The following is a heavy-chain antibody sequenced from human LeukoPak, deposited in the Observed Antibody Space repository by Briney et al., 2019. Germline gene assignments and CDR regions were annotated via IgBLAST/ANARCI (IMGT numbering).Heavy chain of an antibody. CDR2: XKXXGSEK. Sequence: GGSXXLSXAASGXTFSSYWMSWXRXXPGXXXXXXANXKXXGSEKYYVDSVKGRFTISRDNAKNSLYLQMNSLRAEDTAVYYCARGRGRITMVRGVIITSWFDPWGQGTLVTVSS. CDR1: GXTFSSYW. V-gene: IGHV3-7*01. J-gene: IGHJ5*02. CDR3: ARGRGRITMVRGVIITSWFDP. D-gene: IGHD3-10*01.